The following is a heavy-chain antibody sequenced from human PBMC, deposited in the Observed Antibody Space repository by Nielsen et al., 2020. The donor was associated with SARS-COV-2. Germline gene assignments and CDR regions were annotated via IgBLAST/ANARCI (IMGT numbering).Heavy chain of an antibody. CDR1: GFTFSSYD. D-gene: IGHD6-19*01. V-gene: IGHV3-13*04. J-gene: IGHJ4*02. CDR3: ARTSVAGTIDY. Sequence: GESLKISCAASGFTFSSYDMHWVRQATGKGLEWVSAIGTAGDTYYPGSVKGRFTISRENAKNSLYHQMNSLRAGDTAVYYCARTSVAGTIDYWGQGTLVTVSS. CDR2: IGTAGDT.